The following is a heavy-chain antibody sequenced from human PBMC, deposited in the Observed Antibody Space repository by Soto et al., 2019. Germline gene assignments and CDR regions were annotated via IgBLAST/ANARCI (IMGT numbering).Heavy chain of an antibody. CDR1: GGTFSSYA. CDR3: ARVSEQRNGSGSYLIFDY. Sequence: QVQLVQSGAEVKKPGSSVKVSCKASGGTFSSYAISWVRQAPGQGLEWMGGIIPIFGTANYAQKFQGRVTITADESTSTAYMELCSLRSEDTAVYYCARVSEQRNGSGSYLIFDYWGQGTLVTVSS. J-gene: IGHJ4*02. D-gene: IGHD3-10*01. V-gene: IGHV1-69*01. CDR2: IIPIFGTA.